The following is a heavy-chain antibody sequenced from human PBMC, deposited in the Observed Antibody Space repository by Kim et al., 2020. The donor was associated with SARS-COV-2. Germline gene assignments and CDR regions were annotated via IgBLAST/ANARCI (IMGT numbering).Heavy chain of an antibody. J-gene: IGHJ4*02. CDR3: ARGREPSWIQLWSTFDY. D-gene: IGHD5-18*01. CDR2: INHSGST. V-gene: IGHV4-34*01. CDR1: GGSFSGYY. Sequence: SETLSLTCAVYGGSFSGYYWSWIRQPPGKGLEWIGEINHSGSTNYNPSLKSRVTISVDTSKNQFSLKLSSVTAADTAVYYCARGREPSWIQLWSTFDYWGQGTLVTVSS.